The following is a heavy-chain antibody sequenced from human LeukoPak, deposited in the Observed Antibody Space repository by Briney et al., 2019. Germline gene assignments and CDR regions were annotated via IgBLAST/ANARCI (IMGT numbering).Heavy chain of an antibody. CDR3: ARGHYDILTGYYKDYYYYYGMDV. CDR1: GGTFSSYA. J-gene: IGHJ6*04. D-gene: IGHD3-9*01. Sequence: SVKVSCKASGGTFSSYAISWVRQAPGQGLEWMGGIIPIFGTANYAQKFQGRVTITADESTSTAYMELSSPRSEDTAVYYCARGHYDILTGYYKDYYYYYGMDVWGKGTTVTVSS. CDR2: IIPIFGTA. V-gene: IGHV1-69*13.